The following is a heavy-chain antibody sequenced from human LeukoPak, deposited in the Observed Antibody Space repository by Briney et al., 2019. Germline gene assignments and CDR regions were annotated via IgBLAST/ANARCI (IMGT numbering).Heavy chain of an antibody. CDR3: ATGDVVSHAFDI. CDR1: GGTFSSHA. Sequence: SVKVSCKASGGTFSSHAISWVRQAPGQGLEWMGRIIPILGIANYAQKFQGRVTITADKSTSTAYMELSSLRSEDTAVYYCATGDVVSHAFDIWGQGTMVTVSS. J-gene: IGHJ3*02. CDR2: IIPILGIA. V-gene: IGHV1-69*04. D-gene: IGHD2-15*01.